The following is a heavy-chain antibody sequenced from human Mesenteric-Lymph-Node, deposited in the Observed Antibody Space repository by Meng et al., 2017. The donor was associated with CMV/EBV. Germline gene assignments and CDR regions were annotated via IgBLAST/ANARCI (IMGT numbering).Heavy chain of an antibody. CDR1: GSISSSSYY. Sequence: GSISSSSYYWGWIRKPPGKGMEWIGSIYYSGSTYYNPSLKSRVTISVDTSKNQFSLKLSSVTAADTAVYYCARKESLPAAILSWFDPWGQGTLVTVSS. V-gene: IGHV4-39*01. CDR2: IYYSGST. J-gene: IGHJ5*02. D-gene: IGHD2-2*01. CDR3: ARKESLPAAILSWFDP.